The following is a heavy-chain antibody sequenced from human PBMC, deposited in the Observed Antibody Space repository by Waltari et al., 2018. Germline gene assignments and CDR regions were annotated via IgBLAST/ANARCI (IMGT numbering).Heavy chain of an antibody. CDR3: VRNTAVYYYYGMDV. V-gene: IGHV4-34*01. CDR1: GGSFSGYY. Sequence: QVQLQQWGAGLLKPSETLSLTCAVYGGSFSGYYWSWIRQPPGKGLEWIGEINHSGSTNYNPSLKSRVTISVDTSKNQFSLKLSSVTAADTAVYYCVRNTAVYYYYGMDVWGQGTTVTVSS. CDR2: INHSGST. D-gene: IGHD4-17*01. J-gene: IGHJ6*02.